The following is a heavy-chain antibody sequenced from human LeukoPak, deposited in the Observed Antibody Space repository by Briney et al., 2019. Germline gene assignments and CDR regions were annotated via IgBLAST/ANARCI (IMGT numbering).Heavy chain of an antibody. V-gene: IGHV1-18*01. CDR1: GYTFTSYG. CDR2: ISAYNGNT. D-gene: IGHD6-13*01. Sequence: ASVKVSCKASGYTFTSYGISWVRQAPGQGFEWMGWISAYNGNTNYAQKLQGRVTMTTDTSTSTAYMELRSLRSEDTAVYYCARDTYSSSWSRYNWFDPWGQGTLVTVSS. CDR3: ARDTYSSSWSRYNWFDP. J-gene: IGHJ5*02.